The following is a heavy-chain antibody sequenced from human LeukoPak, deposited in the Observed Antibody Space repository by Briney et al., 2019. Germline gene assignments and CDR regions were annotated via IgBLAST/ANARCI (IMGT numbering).Heavy chain of an antibody. CDR3: ARDGAGPRHDYGDYTFDY. CDR1: GDSIGSYS. CDR2: VYHTGST. J-gene: IGHJ4*02. D-gene: IGHD4-17*01. Sequence: SETLSLTCTVSGDSIGSYSWNWIRQPPAKGLEWIGYVYHTGSTNYNPSLKSRVTISVDTSKNQFSLKLSSVTAADTAVYYCARDGAGPRHDYGDYTFDYWGQGALVSVSA. V-gene: IGHV4-59*01.